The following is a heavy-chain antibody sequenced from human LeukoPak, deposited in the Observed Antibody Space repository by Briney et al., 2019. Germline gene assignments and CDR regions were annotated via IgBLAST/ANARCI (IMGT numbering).Heavy chain of an antibody. J-gene: IGHJ4*02. CDR3: ARLDHDFWSGYSVRGFDY. CDR2: IYYSGST. CDR1: GGSISSSSYY. V-gene: IGHV4-39*01. Sequence: SETLSLTCTVSGGSISSSSYYWGWIRQPPGKGLEWIGSIYYSGSTYYNPSLKSRVTISVDTSKSQFSLKLSSVTAADTAVYYCARLDHDFWSGYSVRGFDYWGQGTLVTVSS. D-gene: IGHD3-3*01.